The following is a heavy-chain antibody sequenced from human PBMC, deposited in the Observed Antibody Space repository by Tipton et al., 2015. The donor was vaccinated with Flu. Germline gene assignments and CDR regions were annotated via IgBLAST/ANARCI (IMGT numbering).Heavy chain of an antibody. Sequence: SLRLSCVTSGFTFSHYWMNWVRQAPGKGLEWVANINHDGSEKHYVESVKGRFTISRDNVKNSLYLQLNSLRAEDTGVYYCSISLNSWGQGTLVTVSS. D-gene: IGHD1-7*01. J-gene: IGHJ4*02. CDR2: INHDGSEK. V-gene: IGHV3-7*01. CDR1: GFTFSHYW. CDR3: SISLNS.